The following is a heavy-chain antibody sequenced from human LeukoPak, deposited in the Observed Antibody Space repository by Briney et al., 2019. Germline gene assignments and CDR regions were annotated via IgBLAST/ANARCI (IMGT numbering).Heavy chain of an antibody. D-gene: IGHD2-2*01. CDR1: GGSISSSSYY. Sequence: SETLSLTCTVSGGSISSSSYYWSWIRQPPGKGLEWAGYIYYSGSTNYNPSLKSRVTISVDTSKNQFSLKLSSVTAADTAVYYCARDDCSSTSCYGYFQHWGQGTLVTVSS. CDR3: ARDDCSSTSCYGYFQH. J-gene: IGHJ1*01. CDR2: IYYSGST. V-gene: IGHV4-61*01.